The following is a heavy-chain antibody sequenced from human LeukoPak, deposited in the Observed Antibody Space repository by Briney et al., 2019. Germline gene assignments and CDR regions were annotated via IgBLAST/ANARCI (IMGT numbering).Heavy chain of an antibody. D-gene: IGHD3-22*01. J-gene: IGHJ4*02. CDR1: GYTFTSYG. CDR2: MNPNSGNT. CDR3: ARVGYYDSSGYYYDYYFDY. Sequence: ASVKVSCKASGYTFTSYGISWVRQAPGQGLEWMGWMNPNSGNTGYAQRFQGRVTMTRNTSISTAYMELSSLRSEDTAVYYCARVGYYDSSGYYYDYYFDYWGQGTLVTVSS. V-gene: IGHV1-8*02.